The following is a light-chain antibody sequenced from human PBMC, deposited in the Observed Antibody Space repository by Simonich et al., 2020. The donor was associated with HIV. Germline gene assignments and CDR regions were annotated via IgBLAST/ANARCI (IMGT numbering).Light chain of an antibody. CDR3: QQYYSYPFT. CDR2: AAS. Sequence: AIQLTQSPSFLSASVGDRVTITCRASKGISSYLAWYQQKPGKAPKLLIYAASTLQSGVPSRFSGSGSGTDFTLTISCLQSEDFATYYCQQYYSYPFTFGPGTKVDIK. V-gene: IGKV1-8*01. CDR1: KGISSY. J-gene: IGKJ3*01.